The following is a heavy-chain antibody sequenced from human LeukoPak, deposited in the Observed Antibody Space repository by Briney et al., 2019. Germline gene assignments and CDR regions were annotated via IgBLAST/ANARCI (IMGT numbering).Heavy chain of an antibody. V-gene: IGHV3-21*01. D-gene: IGHD5-24*01. Sequence: PGGSLRLSCAASGFVLSDYGMHWVRQAPGKGLEWVSSISSSGNSMYYADSVKGRFTISRDNAKNSLFLQMNSLRAEDTAVYYCARKGDAYGSDSYFYMDVWGKGTAVTVSS. J-gene: IGHJ6*03. CDR3: ARKGDAYGSDSYFYMDV. CDR1: GFVLSDYG. CDR2: ISSSGNSM.